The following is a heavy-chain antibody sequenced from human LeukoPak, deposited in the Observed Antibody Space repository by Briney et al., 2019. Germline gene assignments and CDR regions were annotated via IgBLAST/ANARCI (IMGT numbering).Heavy chain of an antibody. CDR3: ARDNVIAAAGTLSAFDI. CDR1: GFTFYYYA. Sequence: PGGSLRLSCSASGFTFYYYAIQGVRQAPGEGVEGVCLISGGGTRTYYADSVKGRLTISRDNSKESLYLQMNSLRTADTALYYCARDNVIAAAGTLSAFDIWGQGTMVTVSS. D-gene: IGHD6-13*01. V-gene: IGHV3-43*02. CDR2: ISGGGTRT. J-gene: IGHJ3*02.